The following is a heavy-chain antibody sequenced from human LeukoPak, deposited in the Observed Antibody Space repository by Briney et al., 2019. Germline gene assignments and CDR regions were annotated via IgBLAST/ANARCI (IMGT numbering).Heavy chain of an antibody. CDR1: GFTFSSYS. V-gene: IGHV3-48*02. J-gene: IGHJ4*02. CDR2: IGSSSSTI. Sequence: GGSLRLSCAASGFTFSSYSMNWVRQAPGKGLEWVSYIGSSSSTIYYADSVKGRFTISRDNAKNSLYLQMNSLRDEDTAVYYCARGPTTKYYDILTTIKGAFDYWGQGTLVTVSS. D-gene: IGHD3-9*01. CDR3: ARGPTTKYYDILTTIKGAFDY.